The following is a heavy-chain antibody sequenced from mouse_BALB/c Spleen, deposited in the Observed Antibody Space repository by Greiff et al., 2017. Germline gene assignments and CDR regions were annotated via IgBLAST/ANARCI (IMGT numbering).Heavy chain of an antibody. Sequence: EVKLMESGGGLVKPGGSLKLSCAASGFTFSSYAMSWVRQSPEKRLEWVAEISSGGSYTYYPDTVTGRFTISRDNAKNTLYLEMSSLRSEDTAMYYCARDYGYDAWFAYWGQGTLVTVSA. D-gene: IGHD2-2*01. J-gene: IGHJ3*01. V-gene: IGHV5-9-4*01. CDR2: ISSGGSYT. CDR3: ARDYGYDAWFAY. CDR1: GFTFSSYA.